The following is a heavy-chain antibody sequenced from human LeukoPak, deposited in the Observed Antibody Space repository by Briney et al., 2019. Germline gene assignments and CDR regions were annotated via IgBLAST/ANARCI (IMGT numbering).Heavy chain of an antibody. CDR2: IYTTGST. D-gene: IGHD1-1*01. J-gene: IGHJ6*03. V-gene: IGHV4-4*09. Sequence: SETLSLTCTVSGGSINSYFWNWIRQSPGKGLEWIGYIYTTGSTGYNPSLKSQITMSVDTSKNQFSLNLSSVTAADTAIYYCAGPDIATRPQKYYYYYMDVWGKGTTVTVSS. CDR1: GGSINSYF. CDR3: AGPDIATRPQKYYYYYMDV.